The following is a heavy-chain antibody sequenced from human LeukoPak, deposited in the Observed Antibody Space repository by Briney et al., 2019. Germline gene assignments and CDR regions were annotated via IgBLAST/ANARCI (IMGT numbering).Heavy chain of an antibody. CDR3: AKVTLGYYYYMDV. J-gene: IGHJ6*03. CDR2: ISGSGGST. Sequence: GGSLRLSCAASGFTFSSYGMSWVRQAPGKGLEWVSAISGSGGSTYYADSVKGRFTISRDNSKNTLYLQMNSLRAEDTAVYYCAKVTLGYYYYMDVWGKGTTVTISS. CDR1: GFTFSSYG. V-gene: IGHV3-23*01.